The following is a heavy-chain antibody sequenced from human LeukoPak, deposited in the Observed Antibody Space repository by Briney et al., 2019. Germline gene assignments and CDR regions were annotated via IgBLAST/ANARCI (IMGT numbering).Heavy chain of an antibody. D-gene: IGHD2-2*01. CDR1: GFTFSDYY. CDR3: ARLYCGSISCHWGFDP. CDR2: ISSSGSTI. V-gene: IGHV3-11*04. Sequence: GGSLRLSCAASGFTFSDYYMSWIRQAPGKGLEWVSYISSSGSTIYYADSVKGRFTISRDNAKNSLYLQMNSLRAEDTAVYYCARLYCGSISCHWGFDPWGQGTLVTVSS. J-gene: IGHJ5*02.